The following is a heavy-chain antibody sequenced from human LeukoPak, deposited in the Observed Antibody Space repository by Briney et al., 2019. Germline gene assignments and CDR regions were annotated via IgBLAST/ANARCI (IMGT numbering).Heavy chain of an antibody. V-gene: IGHV1-69*05. D-gene: IGHD1-26*01. CDR3: AEEEGATAFDY. CDR1: GGTFSSYA. CDR2: IIPIFGTA. Sequence: GASVKVSCKASGGTFSSYAISWVRQAPGQGLKWMGRIIPIFGTANYAQKFQGRVTITTDESTSTAYMELSSLRSEDTAVYYCAEEEGATAFDYWGQGTLVTVSS. J-gene: IGHJ4*02.